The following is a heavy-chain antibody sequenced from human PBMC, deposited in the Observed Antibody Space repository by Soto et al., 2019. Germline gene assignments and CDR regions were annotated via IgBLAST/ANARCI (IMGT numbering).Heavy chain of an antibody. D-gene: IGHD5-18*01. CDR2: ISGSGGST. J-gene: IGHJ4*02. CDR3: AKVHILDLDTAMGTNDY. V-gene: IGHV3-23*01. Sequence: GGSLRLSCAASGFTFSSYAMSWVRQAPGKGLEWVSAISGSGGSTYYADSVKGRFTISRDNSKNTLYLQMNSLRAEDTAVYYCAKVHILDLDTAMGTNDYWGQGTLVTVSS. CDR1: GFTFSSYA.